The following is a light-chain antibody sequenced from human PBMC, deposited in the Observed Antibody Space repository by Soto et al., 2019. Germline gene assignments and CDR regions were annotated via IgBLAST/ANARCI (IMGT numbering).Light chain of an antibody. CDR1: QSVSIL. CDR2: DAS. V-gene: IGKV3-20*01. CDR3: QQYGSSPRT. J-gene: IGKJ1*01. Sequence: EIVMTQSPATLSVSPGERATLSCRASQSVSILLAWYQQKPGQAPRLLIYDASSKATGIPERFSGSGSGTDFTLTISRLEPEDFAVYYCQQYGSSPRTFGQGTKVDIK.